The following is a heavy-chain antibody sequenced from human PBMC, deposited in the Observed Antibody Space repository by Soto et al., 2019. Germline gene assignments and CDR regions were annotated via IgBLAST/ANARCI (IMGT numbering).Heavy chain of an antibody. D-gene: IGHD2-15*01. Sequence: QVQLVQSGAEVKKPGASVKVSCKASGYTFTSYAMQWVRQAPGQRLEWMGWINAGNGHTKYSQNFQGRVTITRDTSASTAYTELSSLRSEDTAVYYCARGPGGPDGPGDYWGQGTLVTVSS. CDR3: ARGPGGPDGPGDY. CDR2: INAGNGHT. V-gene: IGHV1-3*01. CDR1: GYTFTSYA. J-gene: IGHJ4*02.